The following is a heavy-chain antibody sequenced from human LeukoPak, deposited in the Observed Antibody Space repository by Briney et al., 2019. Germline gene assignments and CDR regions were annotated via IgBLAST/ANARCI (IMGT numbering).Heavy chain of an antibody. CDR2: IYYSGST. V-gene: IGHV4-59*01. CDR3: ARDHYYDSSGYYRPFDI. J-gene: IGHJ3*02. Sequence: SQTLSLTCTVSGDAIRVYSSSCIPQPPRKGLEWIGNIYYSGSTNYNTSLKSRVTISVDTSKNQFSLKLSSVTAADTAVYYCARDHYYDSSGYYRPFDIWGQGTMVTVSS. CDR1: GDAIRVYS. D-gene: IGHD3-22*01.